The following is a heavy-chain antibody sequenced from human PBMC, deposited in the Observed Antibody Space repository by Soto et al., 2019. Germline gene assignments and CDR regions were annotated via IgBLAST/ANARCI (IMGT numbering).Heavy chain of an antibody. D-gene: IGHD3-16*02. J-gene: IGHJ4*02. CDR2: FDAEDGAA. V-gene: IGHV1-24*01. Sequence: QVELVQSGAEVKKPGASVKVSCKVSGYTLTELSMHWVRQAPGKGLEWTGVFDAEDGAASYAQNFQGRVTMTVDPSTDTAYMEVTSLRSEDTAVYYCATDLFPDYADAWVTFRPADYWGQGTQVTVSS. CDR1: GYTLTELS. CDR3: ATDLFPDYADAWVTFRPADY.